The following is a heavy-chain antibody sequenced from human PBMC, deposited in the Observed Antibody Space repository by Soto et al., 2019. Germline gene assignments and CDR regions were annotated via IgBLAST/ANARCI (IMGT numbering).Heavy chain of an antibody. CDR2: INHSGST. J-gene: IGHJ4*02. V-gene: IGHV4-34*01. CDR3: ARRYSGYDFDY. CDR1: GGSFSGYY. Sequence: QVQLQQWGAGLLKPSETLSHTCAVYGGSFSGYYWSWIRQPPGKGLEWIGEINHSGSTNYNPSLKSRVTISVDTSKNQFSLKLSSVTAADTAVYYCARRYSGYDFDYWGQGTLVTVSS. D-gene: IGHD5-12*01.